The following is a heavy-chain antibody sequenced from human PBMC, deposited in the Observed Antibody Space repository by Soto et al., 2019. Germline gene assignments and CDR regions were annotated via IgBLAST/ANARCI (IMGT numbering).Heavy chain of an antibody. D-gene: IGHD5-12*01. CDR1: GFAVSSSV. Sequence: QVQLVESGGGVVQPGGSLRLSCDTSGFAVSSSVMHWVRQAPGKGLEWVAVFWTDGTTKYYADSVKGRFTISRDYSKNTLYLEMNSLRPEDTALYYCAKVKRPHPPYSAYEPFDSWGQGTLVSVST. CDR2: FWTDGTTK. V-gene: IGHV3-33*08. J-gene: IGHJ4*02. CDR3: AKVKRPHPPYSAYEPFDS.